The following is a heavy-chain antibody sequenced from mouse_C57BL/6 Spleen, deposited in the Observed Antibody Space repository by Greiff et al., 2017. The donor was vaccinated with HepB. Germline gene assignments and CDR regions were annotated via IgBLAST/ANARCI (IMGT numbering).Heavy chain of an antibody. CDR3: ATYYGNENYAMAY. D-gene: IGHD2-10*01. CDR2: IYPGSGST. Sequence: QVQLQQPGAELVKPGASVKMSCKASGYTFTSYWITWVKQRPGQGLEWIGDIYPGSGSTNYNEKFKSKATLTVDTSSSTAYMQLSSLTSEDSAVYNCATYYGNENYAMAYWVKEPQSPSPQ. CDR1: GYTFTSYW. J-gene: IGHJ4*01. V-gene: IGHV1-55*01.